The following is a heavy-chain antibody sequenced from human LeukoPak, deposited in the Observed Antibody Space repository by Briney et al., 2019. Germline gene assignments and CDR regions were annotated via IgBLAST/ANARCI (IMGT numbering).Heavy chain of an antibody. CDR1: GGSINSGGYY. CDR3: ARADFWSGKGNDY. Sequence: SETLSLTCTVSGGSINSGGYYWSWIRQRPGKGLEYFGYIYSSGSTYYNPSLKSRVTISMDTPKNQFSLTLTSVTAADTAVYYCARADFWSGKGNDYWGQGTLVTVSS. CDR2: IYSSGST. V-gene: IGHV4-31*03. J-gene: IGHJ4*02. D-gene: IGHD3-3*01.